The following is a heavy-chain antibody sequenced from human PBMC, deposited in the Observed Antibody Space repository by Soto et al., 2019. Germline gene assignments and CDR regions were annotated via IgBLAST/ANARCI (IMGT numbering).Heavy chain of an antibody. CDR3: ARDPSGMVVAATYFDY. CDR1: GYTFTSYY. D-gene: IGHD2-15*01. Sequence: ASVKVSCKASGYTFTSYYMHWVRQAPGQGLEWMGIINPSGGSTSYAQKFQGRVTMTRDTSTSTVYMELSSLRPEDTAVYYCARDPSGMVVAATYFDYWGQGTLVTVSS. J-gene: IGHJ4*02. V-gene: IGHV1-46*01. CDR2: INPSGGST.